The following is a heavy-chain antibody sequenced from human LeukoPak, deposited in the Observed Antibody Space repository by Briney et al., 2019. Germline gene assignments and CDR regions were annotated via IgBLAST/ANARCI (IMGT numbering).Heavy chain of an antibody. V-gene: IGHV4-59*12. Sequence: SETLSLTCTVSGGSISSYYWSWIRQPPGKGLEWIGYIYYSGSTNYNPSLKSRVTISVDTSRNQFSLKLSSVTAADTAVYYCAGDIPNRGYSYGPRIMGYWGQGTLVTVSS. CDR1: GGSISSYY. CDR3: AGDIPNRGYSYGPRIMGY. J-gene: IGHJ4*02. D-gene: IGHD5-18*01. CDR2: IYYSGST.